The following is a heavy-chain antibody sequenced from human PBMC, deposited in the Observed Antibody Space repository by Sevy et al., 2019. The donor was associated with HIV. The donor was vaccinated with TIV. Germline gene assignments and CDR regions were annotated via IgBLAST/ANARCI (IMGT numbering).Heavy chain of an antibody. CDR2: ISSSSSYI. Sequence: GGSLRLSCAASGFTFSSYSMNWVRQAPGKGLEWVSSISSSSSYIYYADSVKGRFTISRDNAKNSLYLQMNSLRAEDTAVYYFATGSDYYDSSGNNQIDYWGQGTLVTVSS. D-gene: IGHD3-22*01. V-gene: IGHV3-21*01. CDR3: ATGSDYYDSSGNNQIDY. J-gene: IGHJ4*02. CDR1: GFTFSSYS.